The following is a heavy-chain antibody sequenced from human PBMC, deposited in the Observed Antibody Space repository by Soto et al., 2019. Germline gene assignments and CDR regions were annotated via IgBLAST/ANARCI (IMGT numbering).Heavy chain of an antibody. D-gene: IGHD1-26*01. CDR1: GFTFSSYG. CDR2: ISYDGSNK. V-gene: IGHV3-30*18. J-gene: IGHJ4*02. CDR3: AKDSPVWWASG. Sequence: QVQLVESGGGVVQPGRSLRLSCAASGFTFSSYGMHWVRQAPGKGLEWVAVISYDGSNKYYADSVKGRFTISRDNSKNTLYLQMNSLRAEDTAVYYCAKDSPVWWASGGGQGTLVTVSS.